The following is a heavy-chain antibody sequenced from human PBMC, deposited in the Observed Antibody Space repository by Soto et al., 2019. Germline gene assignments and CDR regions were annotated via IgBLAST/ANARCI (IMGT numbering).Heavy chain of an antibody. D-gene: IGHD6-19*01. CDR2: IKDGGSEK. V-gene: IGHV3-7*03. CDR3: ARDWGTPGRGSAVGYYYHYAMDV. CDR1: EFSFKTYW. Sequence: EVQLVGSGGGLVQPGGSLRLSCLASEFSFKTYWMNWVRQAPGSGLEWVANIKDGGSEKNYVDSVKGRFTISRDNAKNSLYLQMNSLTGEDTAVYFCARDWGTPGRGSAVGYYYHYAMDVWGQGTTVTVSS. J-gene: IGHJ6*02.